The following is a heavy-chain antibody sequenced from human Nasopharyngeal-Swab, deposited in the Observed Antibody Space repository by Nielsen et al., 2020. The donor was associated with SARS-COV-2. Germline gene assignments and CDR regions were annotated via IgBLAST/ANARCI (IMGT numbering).Heavy chain of an antibody. Sequence: GESLKISCAASGFTFSSYSMNWVRQAPGKGLEWVSSISSSSSYIYYADSVKGRFTISRDNAKNSLYLQMNSLRAEDTAVYYCARGPGTAMVTGDYWGQGTLVTVSS. CDR3: ARGPGTAMVTGDY. D-gene: IGHD5-18*01. V-gene: IGHV3-21*01. CDR2: ISSSSSYI. CDR1: GFTFSSYS. J-gene: IGHJ4*02.